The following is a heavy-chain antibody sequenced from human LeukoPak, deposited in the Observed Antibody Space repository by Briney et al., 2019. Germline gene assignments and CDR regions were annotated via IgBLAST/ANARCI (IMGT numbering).Heavy chain of an antibody. J-gene: IGHJ6*04. CDR1: GFTFSSYE. V-gene: IGHV3-48*03. CDR2: ISSSGSTI. D-gene: IGHD3-10*02. CDR3: AELGITMIGGV. Sequence: QSGGSLRLSCAASGFTFSSYEMNWVRQAPGKVLEWFSYISSSGSTIYYADSVKGRFTISRDNAKNSLYLQMNSLRAEDTAVYYCAELGITMIGGVWGKGTTVTISS.